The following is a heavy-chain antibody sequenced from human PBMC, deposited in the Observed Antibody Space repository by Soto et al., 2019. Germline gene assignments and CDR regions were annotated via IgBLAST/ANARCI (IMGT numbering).Heavy chain of an antibody. D-gene: IGHD3-22*01. CDR1: GGSISSYY. CDR3: ARDGEPLYYDSSGPNPDAWFDP. J-gene: IGHJ5*02. V-gene: IGHV4-59*01. Sequence: TSETLSLTCTVSGGSISSYYWSWIRQPPGKGLEWIGYIYYSGSTNYNPSLKSRVTISVDTSKNQFSLKLSSVTAADTAVYYCARDGEPLYYDSSGPNPDAWFDPWGQGTLVTVSS. CDR2: IYYSGST.